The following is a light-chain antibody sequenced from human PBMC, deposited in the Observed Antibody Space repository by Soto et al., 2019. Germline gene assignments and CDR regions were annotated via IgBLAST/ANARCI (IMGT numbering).Light chain of an antibody. CDR3: QQYGDSPLT. Sequence: EILLTQSPSTLSLSPGEGVTLSCRAIQSVTVNSLAWYQQKPGQAPRLLIYAASTRAAAVPDRFTGSGSGTDFALTISSLEPEDFGVYYCQQYGDSPLTSGPGTKVDIK. J-gene: IGKJ3*01. CDR2: AAS. CDR1: QSVTVNS. V-gene: IGKV3-20*01.